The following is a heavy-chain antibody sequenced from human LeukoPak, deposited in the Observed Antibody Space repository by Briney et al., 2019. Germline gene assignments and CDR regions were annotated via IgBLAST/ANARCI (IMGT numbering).Heavy chain of an antibody. CDR3: ARDTDFDWLLYYFDY. J-gene: IGHJ4*02. D-gene: IGHD3-9*01. Sequence: ASVKVSCKASGYTFTGYYMHWVRQAPGQGLEWMGWINPNSGGTNYAQKFQGRVTMTRDTSISTAYMELSRLRPDDTAVYYCARDTDFDWLLYYFDYWGQGTLVTVSS. CDR1: GYTFTGYY. CDR2: INPNSGGT. V-gene: IGHV1-2*02.